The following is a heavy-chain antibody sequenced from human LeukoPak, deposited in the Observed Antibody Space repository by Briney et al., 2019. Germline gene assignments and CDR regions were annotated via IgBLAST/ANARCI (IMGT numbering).Heavy chain of an antibody. CDR3: ANPKGYYDSSALIGGY. CDR1: GFPFSSYG. CDR2: IRYDGSNK. V-gene: IGHV3-30*02. Sequence: GSLRLSCSASGFPFSSYGMHWVRPAPGKGLEWVAFIRYDGSNKYYADSVKGRFTISRDNSKNTLYLQMNSLRAEDTAVYYCANPKGYYDSSALIGGYWGQGTLVTVSS. D-gene: IGHD3-22*01. J-gene: IGHJ4*02.